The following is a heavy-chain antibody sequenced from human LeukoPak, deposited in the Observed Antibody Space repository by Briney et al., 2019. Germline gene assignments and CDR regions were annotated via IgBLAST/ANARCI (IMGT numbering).Heavy chain of an antibody. Sequence: GGSLRLSCAASGFTFSSYGMHWVRQAPGKGLEWVAFIRYDGSNKYYADSVKGRFTISRDNSKNTLYLQMNSLRAEDTAVYYCAKDLHSGSYVVGQWRAFDIWGQGTMVTVSS. V-gene: IGHV3-30*02. J-gene: IGHJ3*02. D-gene: IGHD1-26*01. CDR2: IRYDGSNK. CDR3: AKDLHSGSYVVGQWRAFDI. CDR1: GFTFSSYG.